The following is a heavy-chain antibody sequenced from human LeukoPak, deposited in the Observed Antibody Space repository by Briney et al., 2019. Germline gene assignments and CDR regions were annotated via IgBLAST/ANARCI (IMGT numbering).Heavy chain of an antibody. V-gene: IGHV1-8*01. CDR2: MNPNNGNT. Sequence: GASVKVSCKASGYTFTSYDINWVRQATGQGLEWMGWMNPNNGNTGYAQKFQGRVTMTRNTSISTAYLELSSLRSDDTAIYYCAKAMDTSMVPDLNYWGQGTLVTVSS. CDR3: AKAMDTSMVPDLNY. J-gene: IGHJ4*02. CDR1: GYTFTSYD. D-gene: IGHD5-18*01.